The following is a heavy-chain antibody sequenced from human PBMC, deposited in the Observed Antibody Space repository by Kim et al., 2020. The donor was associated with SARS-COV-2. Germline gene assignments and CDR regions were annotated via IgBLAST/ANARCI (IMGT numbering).Heavy chain of an antibody. D-gene: IGHD4-17*01. V-gene: IGHV1-2*02. J-gene: IGHJ2*01. CDR3: ARASDYGDFWYFNL. Sequence: AQKFQGRVTMTRDTSISAAYLELSRLRSDDTALYYCARASDYGDFWYFNLWGRGTLVTVSS.